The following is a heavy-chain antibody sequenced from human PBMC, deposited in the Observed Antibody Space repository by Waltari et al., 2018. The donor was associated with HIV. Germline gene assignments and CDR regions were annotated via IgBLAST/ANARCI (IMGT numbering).Heavy chain of an antibody. CDR2: IALAGDT. D-gene: IGHD1-26*01. CDR3: AALGSFYS. V-gene: IGHV3-13*01. Sequence: EVQLVESGGGLVQPGGSLRLSCAASGFTFSTYDMHWVRQATGKGLEWVSTIALAGDTYYPGSVKGRFTISRENAKNSLYLQMNSLRAEDTAVYYCAALGSFYSWGQGTLVTVSS. J-gene: IGHJ5*01. CDR1: GFTFSTYD.